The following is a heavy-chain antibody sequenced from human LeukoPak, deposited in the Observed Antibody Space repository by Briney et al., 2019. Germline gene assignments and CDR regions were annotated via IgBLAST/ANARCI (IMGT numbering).Heavy chain of an antibody. CDR3: ARHEGTTPY. D-gene: IGHD2-2*01. CDR2: IYHSGRT. J-gene: IGHJ4*02. Sequence: SETLSLTCAVSGYSISSGYYWGWIRHPPGKGLEWIASIYHSGRTYYKPSLKSRVTISVDTSKNHFYLKLSSVTAADTAVYYCARHEGTTPYWGQGTLVTVSS. V-gene: IGHV4-38-2*01. CDR1: GYSISSGYY.